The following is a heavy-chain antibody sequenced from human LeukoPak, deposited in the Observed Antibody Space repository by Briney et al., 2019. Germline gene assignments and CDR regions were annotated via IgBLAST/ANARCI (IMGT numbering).Heavy chain of an antibody. CDR3: AKDKLYLEKDATIFDY. D-gene: IGHD3-3*01. CDR1: GFTFSSYA. J-gene: IGHJ4*02. Sequence: GGSLRLSCAASGFTFSSYAMSWVRQAPGKGLEWVSAISGSGGSTYYADSVKGRFTISRDNSKNTLYLQMNSLRAEDTAVYYCAKDKLYLEKDATIFDYWGQGTLVTVSS. CDR2: ISGSGGST. V-gene: IGHV3-23*01.